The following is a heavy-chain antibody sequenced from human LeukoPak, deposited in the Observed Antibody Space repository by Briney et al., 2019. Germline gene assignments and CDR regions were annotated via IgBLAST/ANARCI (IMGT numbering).Heavy chain of an antibody. CDR1: GFTVSSNY. CDR3: ARVSYDSSGYYDY. D-gene: IGHD3-22*01. J-gene: IGHJ4*02. V-gene: IGHV3-53*01. Sequence: GGSLRLSCAASGFTVSSNYMSWVRQAPGKGLEWVSVIYSGGSTHYADSVKGRFTISRDNSKNTLYLQMNSLRAEDTAVYYCARVSYDSSGYYDYWGQGTLVTVSS. CDR2: IYSGGST.